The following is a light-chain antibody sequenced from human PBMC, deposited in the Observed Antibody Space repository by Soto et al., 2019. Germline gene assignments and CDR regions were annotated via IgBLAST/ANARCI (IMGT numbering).Light chain of an antibody. CDR3: SSYTTSNTRQIV. CDR1: SSDVGGYNY. V-gene: IGLV2-14*03. Sequence: SVLPQPASVSGAPGQSITISCTGTSSDVGGYNYVSWYQHHPGKAPKPIIYDVSNRPSGVSNRFSGSKSGNTASLTISGLQPEDEADYYCSSYTTSNTRQIVFGTGTKVTVL. CDR2: DVS. J-gene: IGLJ1*01.